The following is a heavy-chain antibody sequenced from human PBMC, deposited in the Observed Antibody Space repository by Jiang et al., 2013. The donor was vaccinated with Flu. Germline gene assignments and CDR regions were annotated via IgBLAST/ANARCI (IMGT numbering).Heavy chain of an antibody. CDR2: INQDGSKK. J-gene: IGHJ5*02. Sequence: LVEVWGRLGPXRGGPVRLSCAASGLAFSSYWMIWVRQAPGKGLEWVANINQDGSKKYYVDSAKGRFTISRDNARKSVYLQMDSLTADDTAVYYCVRAIAASGSAWGQGTLVTVSS. CDR1: GLAFSSYW. D-gene: IGHD3-10*01. V-gene: IGHV3-7*01. CDR3: VRAIAASGSA.